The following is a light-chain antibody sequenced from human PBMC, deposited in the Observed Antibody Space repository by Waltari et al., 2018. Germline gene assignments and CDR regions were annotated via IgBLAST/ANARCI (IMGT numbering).Light chain of an antibody. Sequence: QSALTQPASVSGSPAQSITISCTGTSSDVGAYNYVSWFQQHPGKAPKLLIYEVRNRPAGFSRRFSGSRSGNTASLTISGLQAEDEADYYCSAYRGSSALVFGTGTKVTVL. CDR2: EVR. V-gene: IGLV2-14*01. J-gene: IGLJ1*01. CDR3: SAYRGSSALV. CDR1: SSDVGAYNY.